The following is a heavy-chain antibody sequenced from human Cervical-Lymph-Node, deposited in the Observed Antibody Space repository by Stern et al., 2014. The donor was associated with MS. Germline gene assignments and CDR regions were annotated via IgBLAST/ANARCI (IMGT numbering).Heavy chain of an antibody. V-gene: IGHV3-9*01. Sequence: EVQLVESGGGLVQPGRSLRLSCAVSGFIFAAYAMHWVRQAPGKGLEWVSGISWHSDSIGYADSVKGRFTISRDNAKNFLYLQMNSLRTEDTAFYYCAKAGYDTLTGYIYYFDYWGQGTLVTVSS. CDR2: ISWHSDSI. J-gene: IGHJ4*02. CDR3: AKAGYDTLTGYIYYFDY. D-gene: IGHD3-9*01. CDR1: GFIFAAYA.